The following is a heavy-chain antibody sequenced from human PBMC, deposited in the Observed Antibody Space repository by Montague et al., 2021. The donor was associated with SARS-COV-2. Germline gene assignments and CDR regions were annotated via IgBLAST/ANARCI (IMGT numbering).Heavy chain of an antibody. Sequence: SETLSLTCAVSGGSFSGNYWSWVRQPPGEGPQWIGEINQSGDINYNPSLKSRVTISVDTSRNQFSLKLTSVTAADTAVYFCAPIFGTNHFYFDYWDQGALVTVSS. J-gene: IGHJ4*02. D-gene: IGHD2-8*01. CDR1: GGSFSGNY. CDR2: INQSGDI. V-gene: IGHV4-34*01. CDR3: APIFGTNHFYFDY.